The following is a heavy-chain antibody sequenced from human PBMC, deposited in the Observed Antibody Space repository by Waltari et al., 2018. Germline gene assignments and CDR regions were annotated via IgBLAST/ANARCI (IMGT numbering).Heavy chain of an antibody. D-gene: IGHD6-13*01. J-gene: IGHJ6*02. CDR3: ARVLLAAAVPLYPSSYYYYYGMDV. Sequence: QVQLQESGPGLVKPSQTLSLTCTVSGGSISSGSYYWSWIRQPAGKGLEWIGYIYTSGSTNYNPSLKSRVTISVDTSKNQFSLKLSSVTAADTAVYYCARVLLAAAVPLYPSSYYYYYGMDVWGQGTTVTVSS. CDR1: GGSISSGSYY. V-gene: IGHV4-61*09. CDR2: IYTSGST.